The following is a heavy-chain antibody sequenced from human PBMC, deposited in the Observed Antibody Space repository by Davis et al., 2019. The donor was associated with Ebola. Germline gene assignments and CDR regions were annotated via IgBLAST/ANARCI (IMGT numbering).Heavy chain of an antibody. CDR3: ARRPGYSGYDSDFDD. Sequence: MPSETLSLTCAVSGGSINSGGYSWSWIRQPPGKGLEWIGYIFHSGTTTYNPSLKRRVTMSIDKSRNQFSLNLTSVTAADTAMYYCARRPGYSGYDSDFDDWGQGTLVTVSS. CDR1: GGSINSGGYS. CDR2: IFHSGTT. J-gene: IGHJ4*02. V-gene: IGHV4-30-2*01. D-gene: IGHD5-12*01.